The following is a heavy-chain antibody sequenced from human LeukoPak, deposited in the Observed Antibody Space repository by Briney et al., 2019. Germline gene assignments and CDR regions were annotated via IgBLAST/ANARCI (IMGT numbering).Heavy chain of an antibody. J-gene: IGHJ3*02. V-gene: IGHV4-39*01. CDR3: ARHFHDSSGYGAFDI. D-gene: IGHD3-22*01. CDR2: IYYSGST. CDR1: GGSISSSSYY. Sequence: PSETLPLTCTVSGGSISSSSYYWGWIRQPPGKGLEWIGSIYYSGSTYYNPSLKSRVTISVDTSKNQFSLKLSSVTAADTAVCYCARHFHDSSGYGAFDIWGQGTMVTVSS.